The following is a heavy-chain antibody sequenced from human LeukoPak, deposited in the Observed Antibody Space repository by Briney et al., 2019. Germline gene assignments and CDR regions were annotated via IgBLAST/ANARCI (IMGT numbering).Heavy chain of an antibody. CDR3: VRDRELTY. CDR2: IYNSGST. CDR1: DGSISIYY. D-gene: IGHD5-24*01. Sequence: SETLSLTCTVSDGSISIYYWSWIRQPPGKGLEWIGYIYNSGSTIYNPSLKSRVTISADTSKNQFSLKLSSVTAADTAVYYCVRDRELTYWGQGTLVTVSS. V-gene: IGHV4-59*01. J-gene: IGHJ4*02.